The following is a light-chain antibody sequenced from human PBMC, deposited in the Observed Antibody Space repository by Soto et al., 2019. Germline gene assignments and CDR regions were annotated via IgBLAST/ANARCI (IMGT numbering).Light chain of an antibody. V-gene: IGLV2-14*01. CDR1: NRDVGGFNY. Sequence: QSVLTQPASVSGSPGQSITISCTGTNRDVGGFNYVSWYQQHPGKAPKLMIYDVIDRPSGVSNRFSASKSGNTASLTISGLQAEDEADYYCNSYTDSGSYVFGTGTKVTVL. CDR3: NSYTDSGSYV. CDR2: DVI. J-gene: IGLJ1*01.